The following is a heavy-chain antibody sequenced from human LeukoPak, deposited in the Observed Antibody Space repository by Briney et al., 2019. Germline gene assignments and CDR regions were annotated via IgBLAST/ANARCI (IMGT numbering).Heavy chain of an antibody. D-gene: IGHD2-2*01. CDR3: TRDESRSISCYAQ. J-gene: IGHJ4*02. Sequence: GGSLRLSCAASRFTFSNYTMNWVRQAPGKGLEWVSSISSSGNYIYYADSVKGRFTVSRDNAKNSVFLQMNSLRAEDTAVYYCTRDESRSISCYAQWGQGTLVTASS. CDR1: RFTFSNYT. CDR2: ISSSGNYI. V-gene: IGHV3-21*01.